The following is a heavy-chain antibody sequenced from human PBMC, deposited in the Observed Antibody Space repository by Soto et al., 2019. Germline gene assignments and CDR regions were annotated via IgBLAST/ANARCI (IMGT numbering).Heavy chain of an antibody. Sequence: GGSLRLSGAAAGCTFSSYAMSWVRQAPGKGLEWVSAISGSGGSTYYADSVKGRFTISRDNSKNTLYLQMNSLRAEDTAVYYCAKDPLEIQLWPKYYFDYWGQGTLVTVSS. CDR3: AKDPLEIQLWPKYYFDY. V-gene: IGHV3-23*01. CDR2: ISGSGGST. J-gene: IGHJ4*02. CDR1: GCTFSSYA. D-gene: IGHD5-18*01.